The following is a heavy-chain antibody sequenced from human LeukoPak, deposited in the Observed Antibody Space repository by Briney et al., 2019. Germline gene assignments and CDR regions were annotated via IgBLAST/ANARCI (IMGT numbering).Heavy chain of an antibody. Sequence: GGSLRLSCVASGFTFTSDAMNWVRQAPGKGLEWVSSTVSRGTTQYADSVKGRFTVSRDTSKNTLYLQMNSLRADDTAVYYCAKCSTSAYTTGWCNWIDPWGQGTVVTVSS. CDR1: GFTFTSDA. V-gene: IGHV3-23*01. CDR2: TVSRGTT. D-gene: IGHD6-19*01. J-gene: IGHJ5*02. CDR3: AKCSTSAYTTGWCNWIDP.